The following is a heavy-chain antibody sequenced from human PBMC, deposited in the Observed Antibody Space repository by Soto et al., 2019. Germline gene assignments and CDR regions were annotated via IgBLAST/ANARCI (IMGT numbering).Heavy chain of an antibody. Sequence: QVQLVQSGTEVKKPGSSVKVSCKASGGTFSRHIISWVRQAPGQGLEWMGRFIPIYGTANYAQKFQGRVTITADKSTTTAYMELSSLRSEDTAVYYCARALDSRSSSLQSDSWGQRTLVTVSS. CDR2: FIPIYGTA. J-gene: IGHJ4*02. CDR1: GGTFSRHI. D-gene: IGHD2-2*01. V-gene: IGHV1-69*08. CDR3: ARALDSRSSSLQSDS.